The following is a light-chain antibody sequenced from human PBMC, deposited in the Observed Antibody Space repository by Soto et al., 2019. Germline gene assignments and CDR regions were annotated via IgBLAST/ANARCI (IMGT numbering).Light chain of an antibody. CDR1: ESVSSN. Sequence: EVVMTQSPATLSVSPGERATLSCRASESVSSNLAWYQQRPGQAPRLVIYGASTRATGIPARFSGGGSGTELTITIRSMQSEDFAVYYCQQYNSWPPITFGQGTRLE. V-gene: IGKV3-15*01. J-gene: IGKJ5*01. CDR2: GAS. CDR3: QQYNSWPPIT.